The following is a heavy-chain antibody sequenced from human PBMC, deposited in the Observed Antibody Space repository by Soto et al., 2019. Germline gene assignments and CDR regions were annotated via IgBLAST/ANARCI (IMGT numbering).Heavy chain of an antibody. D-gene: IGHD6-13*01. Sequence: GTLRSPCTVSGESIRSSYWSWCRRSPGKGLEWIGYIYYSGSTNYNPSLKSRVTISVDTSKNQFSLRLSSVTAADTAVYYCARAVSLGIAADGPVYYVDDWGNGTLLTVS. V-gene: IGHV4-59*01. CDR1: GESIRSSY. J-gene: IGHJ4*01. CDR3: ARAVSLGIAADGPVYYVDD. CDR2: IYYSGST.